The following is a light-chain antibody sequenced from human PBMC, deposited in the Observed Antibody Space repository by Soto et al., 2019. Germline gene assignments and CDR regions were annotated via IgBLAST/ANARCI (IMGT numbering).Light chain of an antibody. CDR1: SSDVGANNY. Sequence: QSVLTQPASVSGSPGQSITISCTGTSSDVGANNYVSWYQFHPGKAPKLMVFDVSNRPSGVSNRFSGSKSGNTASLSISGLQAEDEADYYFCSFTSSTTSYAFGTGTKVTVL. CDR3: CSFTSSTTSYA. CDR2: DVS. J-gene: IGLJ1*01. V-gene: IGLV2-14*03.